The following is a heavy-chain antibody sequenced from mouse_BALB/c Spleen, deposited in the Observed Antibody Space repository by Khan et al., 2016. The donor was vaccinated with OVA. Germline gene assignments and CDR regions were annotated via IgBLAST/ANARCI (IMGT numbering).Heavy chain of an antibody. J-gene: IGHJ1*01. D-gene: IGHD3-1*01. CDR2: IYPGGYFT. CDR1: GYTFTNYW. Sequence: QVQLKQSGGEVVRPGTSVKISCKASGYTFTNYWLGWVRQRPGHGLEWIGDIYPGGYFTNCNEQFKDKATLTVDTSSTTANMQLSSLTSEDSAVYFCTRWATWYFDVWGAGTTVTVSS. V-gene: IGHV1-63*02. CDR3: TRWATWYFDV.